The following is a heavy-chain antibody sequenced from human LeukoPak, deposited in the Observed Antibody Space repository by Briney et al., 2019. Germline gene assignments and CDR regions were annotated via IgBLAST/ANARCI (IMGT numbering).Heavy chain of an antibody. D-gene: IGHD2-21*01. V-gene: IGHV3-30*02. CDR1: GFTFSSYG. J-gene: IGHJ6*03. CDR2: IRYDGSNK. Sequence: SGGSLRLSCAASGFTFSSYGMHWVRQAPGKGLEWVAFIRYDGSNKYYADSVKGRFTISRDNSKNTLYLQMNSLRAEDTAVYYCAKDSDARSSDLFGFYYYYYMDVWGKGTTVTISS. CDR3: AKDSDARSSDLFGFYYYYYMDV.